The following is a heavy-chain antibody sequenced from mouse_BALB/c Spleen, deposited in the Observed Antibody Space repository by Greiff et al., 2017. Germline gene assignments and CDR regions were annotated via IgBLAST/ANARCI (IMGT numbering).Heavy chain of an antibody. D-gene: IGHD2-4*01. CDR1: GYSITSGYY. J-gene: IGHJ4*01. CDR2: ISYDGSN. V-gene: IGHV3-6*02. Sequence: EVKLQESGPGLVKPSQSLSLTCSVTGYSITSGYYWNWIRQFPGNKLEWMGYISYDGSNNYNPSLKNRISITRDTSKNQFFLKLNSVTTEDTATYYCALMITTATEYAMDYWGQGTSVTVSS. CDR3: ALMITTATEYAMDY.